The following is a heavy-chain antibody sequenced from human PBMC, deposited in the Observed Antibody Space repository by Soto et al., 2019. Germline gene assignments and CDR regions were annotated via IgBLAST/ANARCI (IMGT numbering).Heavy chain of an antibody. CDR1: GFSFSSYA. D-gene: IGHD6-19*01. J-gene: IGHJ4*02. Sequence: EVQLLESGGGLVQPGGSLRLSFAASGFSFSSYAMNWVRQAPGKGLEWVSVISGSGASTYYADSVKGRFTISRDNSKNTQYLQMISLRADDTAVYYCAMRSSGRYFDSWGQGTLVIVSS. CDR2: ISGSGAST. CDR3: AMRSSGRYFDS. V-gene: IGHV3-23*01.